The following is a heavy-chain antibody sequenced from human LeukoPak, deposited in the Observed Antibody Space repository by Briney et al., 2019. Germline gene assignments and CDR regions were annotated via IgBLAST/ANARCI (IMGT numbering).Heavy chain of an antibody. CDR2: MNPNSSNT. CDR1: GDTFTSYD. D-gene: IGHD6-13*01. V-gene: IGHV1-8*01. J-gene: IGHJ4*02. CDR3: PGAGARGSSSDY. Sequence: ASVMGSCKASGDTFTSYDINWVRQATGQGLEWMGWMNPNSSNTGYAQKFQGRVTMTRNTSISTAYMKLSSLRSEDTAVYYCPGAGARGSSSDYWGQGTLVTVSS.